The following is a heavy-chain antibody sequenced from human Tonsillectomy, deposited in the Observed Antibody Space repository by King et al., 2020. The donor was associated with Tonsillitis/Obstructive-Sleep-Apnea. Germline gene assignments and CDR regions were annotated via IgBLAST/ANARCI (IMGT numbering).Heavy chain of an antibody. CDR2: IKIKTDGGTT. Sequence: VQLVESGGGLVKPGGSLRLSCLASGFTFSNAWMSWVRQAPGKGLEWVGRIKIKTDGGTTDHAALVKGRFTISRDDLKNTLYQQMNSLKTEDTAVYYCTTEREWYPAYWGQGTLVTVSS. V-gene: IGHV3-15*01. CDR3: TTEREWYPAY. D-gene: IGHD3-3*01. CDR1: GFTFSNAW. J-gene: IGHJ4*02.